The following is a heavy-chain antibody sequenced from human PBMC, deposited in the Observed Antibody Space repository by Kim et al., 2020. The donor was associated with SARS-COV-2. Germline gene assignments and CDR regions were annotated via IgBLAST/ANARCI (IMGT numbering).Heavy chain of an antibody. CDR2: SRNKARGYTP. CDR1: GFAFSDNY. D-gene: IGHD1-26*01. CDR3: TGDLVGPTGMAY. Sequence: LSLTCAASGFAFSDNYMDWVRQAPGKGLEWVGRSRNKARGYTPQYAASVKGRFVISRDDSENSMYLQMTSLKTEDTAVYYCTGDLVGPTGMAYWGQGTLVTVSS. V-gene: IGHV3-72*01. J-gene: IGHJ4*02.